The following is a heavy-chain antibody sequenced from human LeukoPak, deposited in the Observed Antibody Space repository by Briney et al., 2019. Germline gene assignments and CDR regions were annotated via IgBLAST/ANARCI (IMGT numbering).Heavy chain of an antibody. CDR3: TRGSPTATARTCCYYYRMDV. J-gene: IGHJ6*02. CDR2: IKSKTDGGTS. CDR1: GFTFRNAW. D-gene: IGHD6-13*01. Sequence: PGGSLRLSCVASGFTFRNAWMTWVRQAPGKGLEWVGRIKSKTDGGTSDYGAPVKGRFTISRDDSKNTLYLQMNSLKTEDPAVYHCTRGSPTATARTCCYYYRMDVCGQGTTVTVSS. V-gene: IGHV3-15*01.